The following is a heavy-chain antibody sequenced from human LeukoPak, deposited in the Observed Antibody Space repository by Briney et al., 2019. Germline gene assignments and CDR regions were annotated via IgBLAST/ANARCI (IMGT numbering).Heavy chain of an antibody. CDR2: INPGGGST. CDR3: AKLKEEEY. Sequence: EWMGIINPGGGSTTYAQRFQGRVTMTRDTSTSTVYMELSSLRSEDTAVYYCAKLKEEEYWGQGTLVTVSS. V-gene: IGHV1-46*01. J-gene: IGHJ4*02. D-gene: IGHD5-24*01.